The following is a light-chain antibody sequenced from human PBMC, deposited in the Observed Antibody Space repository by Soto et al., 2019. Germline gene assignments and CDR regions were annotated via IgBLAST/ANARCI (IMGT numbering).Light chain of an antibody. CDR2: AAS. V-gene: IGKV1-39*01. CDR1: ESISRH. CDR3: QQSYSTLSIT. J-gene: IGKJ5*01. Sequence: IQMTQSPSSLSASVGDRVTITCRASESISRHLNWYQQKPRKAPKLLIYAASSLQNGVPSRFSGSGSGTDFTLTISNLQPEDFATYYCQQSYSTLSITFGQGTRLEIK.